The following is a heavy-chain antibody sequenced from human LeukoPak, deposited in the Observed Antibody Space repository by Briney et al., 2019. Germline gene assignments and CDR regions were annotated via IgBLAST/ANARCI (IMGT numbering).Heavy chain of an antibody. CDR1: GGSISSYY. D-gene: IGHD6-13*01. Sequence: SETLSLTCTVSGGSISSYYWSWIRQPPGKGLEWTGYIYYSGSTNYNPSLKSRVTISVDTSKNQFSLKLSSVTAADTAVYYCARAGAIAAAGPAYYYYGMDVWGQGTTVTVSS. J-gene: IGHJ6*02. V-gene: IGHV4-59*01. CDR2: IYYSGST. CDR3: ARAGAIAAAGPAYYYYGMDV.